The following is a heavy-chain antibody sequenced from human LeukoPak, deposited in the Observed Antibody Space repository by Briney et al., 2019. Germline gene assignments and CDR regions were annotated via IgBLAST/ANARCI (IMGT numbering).Heavy chain of an antibody. CDR1: RLTLRAYA. CDR2: IYIDGAT. J-gene: IGHJ5*02. V-gene: IGHV3-53*05. CDR3: VRDRAEGRAWVEFDP. Sequence: GWSLRLSRAACRLTLRAYAMSWLRQAPGKGPAWVSRIYIDGATRYADSVQGRFTISRDNSKNTLYLQMNNLRVEDTAVYYCVRDRAEGRAWVEFDPWGQGILVTVSS.